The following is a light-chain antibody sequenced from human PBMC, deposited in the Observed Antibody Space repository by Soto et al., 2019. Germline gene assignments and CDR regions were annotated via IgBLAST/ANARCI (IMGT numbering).Light chain of an antibody. V-gene: IGLV2-14*03. CDR1: SSDVGGYNY. CDR3: CSYTSSSTPVV. J-gene: IGLJ2*01. Sequence: QSVLTQPASVSGSPGQSITISCTGTSSDVGGYNYVSWYQQHPGKAPKLMIYDVNNRPSGVSNRFSGSKSGNTASLTISGLQAEDEADYYCCSYTSSSTPVVFGGGTKLTVL. CDR2: DVN.